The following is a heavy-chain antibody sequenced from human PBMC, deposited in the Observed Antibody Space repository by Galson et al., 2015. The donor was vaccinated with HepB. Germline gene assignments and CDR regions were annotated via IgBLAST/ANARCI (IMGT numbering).Heavy chain of an antibody. CDR2: INPNSGGT. D-gene: IGHD6-13*01. J-gene: IGHJ4*02. V-gene: IGHV1-2*02. Sequence: SVKVSCKASGYTFTGYYMHWVRQAPGQGLEWMGWINPNSGGTNYAQKFQGRVTTTRDTSISTAYMELSRLRSDDTAVYYCARVAFIAAAGEDYWGQGTLVTVSS. CDR1: GYTFTGYY. CDR3: ARVAFIAAAGEDY.